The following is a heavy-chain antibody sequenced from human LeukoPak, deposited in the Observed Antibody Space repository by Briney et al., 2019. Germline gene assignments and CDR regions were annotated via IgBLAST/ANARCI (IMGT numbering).Heavy chain of an antibody. CDR3: AMESLSRAARPLPADY. D-gene: IGHD6-6*01. V-gene: IGHV3-23*01. CDR1: GFAFSSYA. Sequence: GGSLRLSCAASGFAFSSYAMSWVRQAPGKGLEWVSAISGSGGSTYYADSVKGRFTISRDNSKNTLYLQMNSLRAEDTAVYYCAMESLSRAARPLPADYWGQGTLVTVSS. CDR2: ISGSGGST. J-gene: IGHJ4*02.